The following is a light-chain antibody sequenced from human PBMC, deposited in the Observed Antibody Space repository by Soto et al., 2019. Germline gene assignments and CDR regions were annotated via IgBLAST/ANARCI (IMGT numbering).Light chain of an antibody. J-gene: IGKJ2*01. CDR3: QQSSTTPYT. CDR2: VAS. V-gene: IGKV1-39*01. Sequence: DLQMTQSPSSLSPSVGDSVTITCRASQNIDTHLNWYQQKPGEAPKLLIYVASRLQSGVPARFSGRGSGTDFTLTIFCLQPEDFATYYCQQSSTTPYTFGQGTNLEIK. CDR1: QNIDTH.